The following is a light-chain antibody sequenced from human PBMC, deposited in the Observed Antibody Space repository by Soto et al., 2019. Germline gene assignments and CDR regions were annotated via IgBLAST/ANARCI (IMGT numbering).Light chain of an antibody. CDR2: EVN. CDR3: SSYAGSDNLI. CDR1: RSDVGGYNS. V-gene: IGLV2-8*01. Sequence: QSALTQPPSASGSPGQSVTISCTGTRSDVGGYNSVSWYQQHPGKAPRLMIYEVNKRPSGVPDRFSGSKSGNTASLTVSAFQAEDEADYYCSSYAGSDNLIFGGGTKRTVL. J-gene: IGLJ2*01.